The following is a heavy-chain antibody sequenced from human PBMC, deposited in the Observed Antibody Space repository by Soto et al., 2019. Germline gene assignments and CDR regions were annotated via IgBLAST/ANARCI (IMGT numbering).Heavy chain of an antibody. CDR3: ARHEAGWYFDN. CDR1: VYSISSCYY. CDR2: IYHSGST. Sequence: SEPLSLTCAVSVYSISSCYYCGCIRQPPGKGLEWIGSIYHSGSTYYNPSLKSRVTISLDTSKNQFSLKLRSVTAADTAVYYCARHEAGWYFDNWGQGTPVTVSS. D-gene: IGHD6-25*01. J-gene: IGHJ4*02. V-gene: IGHV4-38-2*01.